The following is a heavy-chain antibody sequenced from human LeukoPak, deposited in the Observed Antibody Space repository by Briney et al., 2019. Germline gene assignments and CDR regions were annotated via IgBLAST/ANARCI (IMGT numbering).Heavy chain of an antibody. D-gene: IGHD3-22*01. CDR2: IIPIFGTA. CDR3: ARPASNYYDSSGYYLDY. J-gene: IGHJ4*02. Sequence: SVKVSYKASGGTFSSYAISWVRQAPGQGLEWMGGIIPIFGTANYAQKFQGRVTITADESTSTAYMELSSLRSEDTAVYYCARPASNYYDSSGYYLDYWGQGTLVTVSS. V-gene: IGHV1-69*13. CDR1: GGTFSSYA.